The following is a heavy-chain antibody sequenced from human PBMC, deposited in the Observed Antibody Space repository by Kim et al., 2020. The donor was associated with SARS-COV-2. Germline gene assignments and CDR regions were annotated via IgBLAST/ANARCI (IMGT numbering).Heavy chain of an antibody. CDR2: IYYSGST. D-gene: IGHD1-26*01. V-gene: IGHV4-39*01. CDR1: GGSISSSSYY. CDR3: ARRRSGSYSVDY. Sequence: SETLSLTCTVSGGSISSSSYYWGWIRQPPGKGLEWIGSIYYSGSTYYNPSLKSRVTISVDTSKNQFSLKLSSVTAADTAVYYCARRRSGSYSVDYWGQGT. J-gene: IGHJ4*02.